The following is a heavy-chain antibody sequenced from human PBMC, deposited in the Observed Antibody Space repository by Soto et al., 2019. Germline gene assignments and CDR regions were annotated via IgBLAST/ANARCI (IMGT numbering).Heavy chain of an antibody. J-gene: IGHJ5*02. Sequence: SLTCTVSGGSISSYYWSWIRQPPGKGLEWIGYIYYSGSTNYNPSLKSRVTISVDTSKNQFSLKLSSVTAADTAVYYCARANTYYYDSSGFSSLGQNWFDPWGQGTLVTVSS. CDR2: IYYSGST. CDR1: GGSISSYY. D-gene: IGHD3-22*01. CDR3: ARANTYYYDSSGFSSLGQNWFDP. V-gene: IGHV4-59*01.